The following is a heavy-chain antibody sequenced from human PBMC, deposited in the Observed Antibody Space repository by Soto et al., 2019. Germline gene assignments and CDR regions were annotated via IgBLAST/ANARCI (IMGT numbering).Heavy chain of an antibody. CDR2: INHSGST. J-gene: IGHJ5*02. CDR1: GGSFNGYY. V-gene: IGHV4-34*01. CDR3: VRRESDFWSGYYNWFDP. Sequence: PSETLSLTCAVYGGSFNGYYWSWIRHPPGEGLEWIGEINHSGSTNYNPSLKSRVTISVDTSKNQFSLKLSSVTAADTAVYYCVRRESDFWSGYYNWFDPWGRGTLVTVSS. D-gene: IGHD3-3*01.